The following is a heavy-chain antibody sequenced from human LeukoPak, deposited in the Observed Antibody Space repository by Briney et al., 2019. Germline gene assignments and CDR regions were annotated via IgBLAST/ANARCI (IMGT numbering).Heavy chain of an antibody. CDR1: GFTFSTSA. CDR3: AKGGESYYGSGSFTPFDY. Sequence: GGSLRLSCAASGFTFSTSAMHWVRQAPGKGLEWVAFIRYDGSNKYYADSVKGRFTISRDNSKNTLYLQMNSLRAEDTAMYYCAKGGESYYGSGSFTPFDYWGQGTLVTVSS. CDR2: IRYDGSNK. D-gene: IGHD3-10*01. V-gene: IGHV3-30*02. J-gene: IGHJ4*02.